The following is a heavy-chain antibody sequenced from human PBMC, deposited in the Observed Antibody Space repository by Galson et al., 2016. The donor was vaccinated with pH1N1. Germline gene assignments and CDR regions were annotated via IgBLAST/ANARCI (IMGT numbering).Heavy chain of an antibody. Sequence: QSGAEVKKPGESLKISCKGSGYSFPTSWIGWVRQMPGKGLEWMGSIYLDDSDTRYSPSFQGQVTISADKSIRTTYLQWSSLKASDTAIYYCARHVALDPPVEYYYIDVWGKGTTVIVSS. CDR2: IYLDDSDT. CDR3: ARHVALDPPVEYYYIDV. CDR1: GYSFPTSW. D-gene: IGHD1-1*01. J-gene: IGHJ6*03. V-gene: IGHV5-51*01.